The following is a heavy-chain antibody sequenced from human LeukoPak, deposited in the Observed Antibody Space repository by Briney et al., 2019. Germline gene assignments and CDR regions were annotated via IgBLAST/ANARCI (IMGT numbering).Heavy chain of an antibody. J-gene: IGHJ6*02. V-gene: IGHV4-4*07. CDR3: ARWQGIATAHNYYYYGLDV. CDR2: IYTSGIT. D-gene: IGHD6-13*01. Sequence: SETLSLTCTVSGDSINYYYWSWIRQPAGKGLEWIGRIYTSGITNYNPSLKSRVTMSADTSKNQYSLKLSSVTAADTAVYYCARWQGIATAHNYYYYGLDVWGQGTTVTVSS. CDR1: GDSINYYY.